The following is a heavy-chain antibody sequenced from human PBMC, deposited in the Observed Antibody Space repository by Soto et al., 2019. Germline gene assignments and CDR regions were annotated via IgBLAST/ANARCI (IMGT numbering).Heavy chain of an antibody. Sequence: SETLSLSCTVSGGSISSSSYYWGWIRQPPGKGLEWIGSIYYSGSTYYNPSLKSRVTISVDTSKNQFSLKLSSVTAADTAVYYCATTPQYYDFWSGYYMGGGYYYYRTDVWGQGST. CDR3: ATTPQYYDFWSGYYMGGGYYYYRTDV. CDR1: GGSISSSSYY. CDR2: IYYSGST. J-gene: IGHJ6*02. D-gene: IGHD3-3*01. V-gene: IGHV4-39*01.